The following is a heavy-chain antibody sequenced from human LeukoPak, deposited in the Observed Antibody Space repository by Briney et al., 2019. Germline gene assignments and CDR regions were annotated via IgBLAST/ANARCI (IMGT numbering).Heavy chain of an antibody. CDR3: ARGLGGNSCGY. V-gene: IGHV3-48*01. J-gene: IGHJ4*02. CDR2: ISSSSSAI. D-gene: IGHD4-23*01. CDR1: GFTFSTYN. Sequence: GGSLRLSCAASGFTFSTYNMNWVRQAPGKGLEWVSHISSSSSAIYYADSVKGRFTISRDNSKNTVCLQMNSLRAEDTAVYYCARGLGGNSCGYWGQGTLVTVSS.